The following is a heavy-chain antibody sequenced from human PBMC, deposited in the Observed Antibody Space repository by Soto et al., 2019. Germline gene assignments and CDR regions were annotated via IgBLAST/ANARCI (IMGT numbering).Heavy chain of an antibody. CDR1: GGPIRSRSHY. J-gene: IGHJ4*02. V-gene: IGHV4-39*02. Sequence: PSETLSLTCTVSGGPIRSRSHYWGWIRQSPGTGLEWIGSIDESGSSYYNPSLKSRVTIFVDTSKNQFSLKRISVTGADSAIYYCAREGGYVDYWGQGTLVTVSS. CDR2: IDESGSS. D-gene: IGHD1-1*01. CDR3: AREGGYVDY.